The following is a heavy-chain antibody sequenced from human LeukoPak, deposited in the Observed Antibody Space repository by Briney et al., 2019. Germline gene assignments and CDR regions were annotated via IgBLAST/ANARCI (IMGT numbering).Heavy chain of an antibody. CDR2: IKRDGSEK. V-gene: IGHV3-7*01. D-gene: IGHD2-2*01. Sequence: PGGSLRLSCAASGFTFSSYWMTRVRQAPGKGLEWVANIKRDGSEKHYVDSVKGRFTISRDNAKNSLYLQMNSLRAEDTAVYYCARGRAVVVPAASMDVWGQGTTVTVSS. CDR3: ARGRAVVVPAASMDV. CDR1: GFTFSSYW. J-gene: IGHJ6*02.